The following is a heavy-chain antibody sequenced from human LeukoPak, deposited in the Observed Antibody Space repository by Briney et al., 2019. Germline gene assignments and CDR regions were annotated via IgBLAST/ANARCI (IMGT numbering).Heavy chain of an antibody. CDR1: GFTFSSYS. D-gene: IGHD1-14*01. J-gene: IGHJ4*02. CDR2: IRSSGSTI. CDR3: AKDLPGDYFDY. Sequence: GGSLRLSCAASGFTFSSYSMIWVRRAPGKGLEWLSYIRSSGSTIYYADSVKGRFTITRDNSKNTLYLQMNSLRAEDTAVYYCAKDLPGDYFDYWGQGTLVTVSS. V-gene: IGHV3-48*01.